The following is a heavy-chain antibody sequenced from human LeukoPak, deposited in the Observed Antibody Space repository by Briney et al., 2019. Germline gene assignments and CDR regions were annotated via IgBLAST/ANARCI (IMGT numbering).Heavy chain of an antibody. Sequence: SETLSLTCAVYGGSFSGYYWSWIRKPPGKGLEWIGEINHSGSTNYNPSLKSRVTISVDTSKNQFSLKLSSVTAADTAVYYCARGGSLTDSSGYYYGYWGQGTLVTVSS. CDR1: GGSFSGYY. CDR3: ARGGSLTDSSGYYYGY. J-gene: IGHJ4*02. D-gene: IGHD3-22*01. CDR2: INHSGST. V-gene: IGHV4-34*01.